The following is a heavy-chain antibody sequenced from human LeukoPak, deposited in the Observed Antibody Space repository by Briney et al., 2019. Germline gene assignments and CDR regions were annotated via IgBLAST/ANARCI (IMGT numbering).Heavy chain of an antibody. CDR1: GGSISSYY. V-gene: IGHV4-59*01. J-gene: IGHJ3*02. CDR2: IYYSGST. Sequence: SETLSLTCTVSGGSISSYYWSWIRQPPGKGLEWIGYIYYSGSTNYNPSLKSRVTISVDTSKNQFSLKLSSVTAADTAVYYCARDRGADAFDIWGQGTMVTVSS. D-gene: IGHD1-26*01. CDR3: ARDRGADAFDI.